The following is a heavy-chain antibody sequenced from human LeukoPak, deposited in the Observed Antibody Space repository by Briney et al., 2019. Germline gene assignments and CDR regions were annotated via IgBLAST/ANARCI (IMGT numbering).Heavy chain of an antibody. V-gene: IGHV1-69*13. CDR2: IIPILGTA. J-gene: IGHJ6*02. CDR3: ARAMYSSGPREGYYYYGMDV. CDR1: GGTFSSYA. D-gene: IGHD6-19*01. Sequence: AASVKVSCKASGGTFSSYAISWVRQAPGQGLEWMGGIIPILGTANYAQKFQGRVTITADESTSTAYMELSSLRSEDTAVYYCARAMYSSGPREGYYYYGMDVWGQGTTVTVSS.